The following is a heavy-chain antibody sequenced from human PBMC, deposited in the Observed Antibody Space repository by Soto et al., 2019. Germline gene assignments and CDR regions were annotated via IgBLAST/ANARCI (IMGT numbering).Heavy chain of an antibody. Sequence: QITLNESGPTQVKPRQTLTLTCTFSGFSLTTSGVGVAWIRQSPGKAPEWLALIYWDDDKRYSPSLKSRLTITKDTSKNQFVLTMAELDPADTATYYCAHRVLRTVFGLVTTTAIYFDFWGQATPVAVSS. J-gene: IGHJ4*02. D-gene: IGHD3-3*01. CDR2: IYWDDDK. V-gene: IGHV2-5*02. CDR1: GFSLTTSGVG. CDR3: AHRVLRTVFGLVTTTAIYFDF.